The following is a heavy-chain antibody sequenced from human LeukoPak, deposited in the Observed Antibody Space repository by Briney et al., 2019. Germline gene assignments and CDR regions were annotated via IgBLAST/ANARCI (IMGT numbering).Heavy chain of an antibody. V-gene: IGHV4-59*12. Sequence: PSETLSLTCTVSGGSISSYYWSWIRQPPGKGLEWIGYIYYSGSTNYNPSLKSRVTISVDTSKNQFSLKLSSVTAADTAVYYCARGRDDSSGYYYANFDYWGQGTLVTVSS. CDR1: GGSISSYY. CDR2: IYYSGST. CDR3: ARGRDDSSGYYYANFDY. D-gene: IGHD3-22*01. J-gene: IGHJ4*02.